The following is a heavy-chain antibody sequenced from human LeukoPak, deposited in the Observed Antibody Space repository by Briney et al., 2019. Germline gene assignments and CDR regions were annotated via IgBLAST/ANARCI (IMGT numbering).Heavy chain of an antibody. CDR3: ARDGSVTYHTAFDY. CDR1: GFTFSNYW. Sequence: PGGSLRLSCSVSGFTFSNYWMTWVRQAPGRGLECLAIINEDGSEKHHVDSVKGRFTISRGNAKNLLFLEMNSLRDEDTAVYYCARDGSVTYHTAFDYWGQGTLVSVS. V-gene: IGHV3-7*01. D-gene: IGHD6-19*01. CDR2: INEDGSEK. J-gene: IGHJ4*02.